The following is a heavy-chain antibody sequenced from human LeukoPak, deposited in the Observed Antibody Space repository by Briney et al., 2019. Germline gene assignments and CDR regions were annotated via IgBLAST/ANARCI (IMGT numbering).Heavy chain of an antibody. CDR2: IYYSGGT. D-gene: IGHD2-21*02. V-gene: IGHV4-59*01. Sequence: SETLSLTCTVSGGSISSYYWSWIRQPPGKGLEWIGYIYYSGGTNYNPSLKSRVTISVDTSKNQFSLKLSSVTAADTAVYYCARDQGYCGGDCYSGFDYWGQGTLVTVSS. CDR1: GGSISSYY. CDR3: ARDQGYCGGDCYSGFDY. J-gene: IGHJ4*02.